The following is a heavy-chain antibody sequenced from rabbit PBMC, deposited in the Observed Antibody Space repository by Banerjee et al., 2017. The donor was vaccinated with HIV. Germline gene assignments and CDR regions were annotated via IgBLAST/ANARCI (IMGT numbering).Heavy chain of an antibody. J-gene: IGHJ4*01. CDR3: ARNWIPYGYGFGL. CDR1: ASDLTSYAY. CDR2: IITSSGST. Sequence: AGSGGELVKPGAPPPPTRPDSASDLTSYAYISRLHQGPGKGLESVVCIITSSGSTGYASWVNGRFAISKTSSTTVTLQMTSMTAADTAAYFCARNWIPYGYGFGLWGPGTLVTVS. D-gene: IGHD6-1*01. V-gene: IGHV1S40*01.